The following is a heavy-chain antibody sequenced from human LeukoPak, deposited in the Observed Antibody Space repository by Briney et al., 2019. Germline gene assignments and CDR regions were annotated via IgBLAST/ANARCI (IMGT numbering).Heavy chain of an antibody. D-gene: IGHD5-18*01. V-gene: IGHV3-53*01. CDR2: FYSGGST. Sequence: PGGSLRLSCVVSGFTVSSNYMNWVRQAPGKGLEWVSVFYSGGSTYYADSVKGRFTVSRDNSKNTLYLQMNSLGAEDTAVYYCAKLLGYTAMVTDFDYWGQGTLVTVSS. J-gene: IGHJ4*02. CDR3: AKLLGYTAMVTDFDY. CDR1: GFTVSSNY.